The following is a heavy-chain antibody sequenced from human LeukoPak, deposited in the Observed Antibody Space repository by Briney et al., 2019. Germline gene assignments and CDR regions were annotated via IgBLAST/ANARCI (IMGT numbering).Heavy chain of an antibody. Sequence: SETLSLTCAVYGGSFSGYYWSWIRQPPGKGLEWIGEINHSGSTNYNPSLKSRVTISVDTSKNQFSLKLSSVTAADTAVYYCARQAYDFWSGYYQYYFDYWGQGTLVTVSS. V-gene: IGHV4-34*01. CDR2: INHSGST. D-gene: IGHD3-3*01. CDR1: GGSFSGYY. J-gene: IGHJ4*02. CDR3: ARQAYDFWSGYYQYYFDY.